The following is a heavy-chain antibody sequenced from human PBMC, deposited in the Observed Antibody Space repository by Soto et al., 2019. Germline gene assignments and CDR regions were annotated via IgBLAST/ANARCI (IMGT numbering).Heavy chain of an antibody. CDR2: IYYNGST. D-gene: IGHD3-3*01. Sequence: SETLSLICTVSGGSISGYYWSWIRQPPGMGLEWIGYIYYNGSTNYNPSLKSRVTISVDTSKNQFSLKLSSVTAADTAVYYCARTYYDFWSGYWRWFDPWGQGTLVTVSS. J-gene: IGHJ5*02. CDR1: GGSISGYY. CDR3: ARTYYDFWSGYWRWFDP. V-gene: IGHV4-59*01.